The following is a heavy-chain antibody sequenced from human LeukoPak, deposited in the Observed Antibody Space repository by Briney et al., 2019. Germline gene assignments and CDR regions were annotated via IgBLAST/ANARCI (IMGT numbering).Heavy chain of an antibody. CDR3: ARDWVDSGTPDRFDY. CDR1: GGSLSSYY. D-gene: IGHD3-10*01. Sequence: SQTLSLTCTVSGGSLSSYYWSWVRQPPGKGLEWIGYIYYSGSTNYNPSLKSRVTISVDTSKNQFSLKLSSVTAADTAVYYCARDWVDSGTPDRFDYWGQGTLVTVSS. J-gene: IGHJ4*02. V-gene: IGHV4-59*12. CDR2: IYYSGST.